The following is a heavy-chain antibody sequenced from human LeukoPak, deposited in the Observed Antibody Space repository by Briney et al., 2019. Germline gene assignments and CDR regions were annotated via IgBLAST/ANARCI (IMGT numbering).Heavy chain of an antibody. D-gene: IGHD6-13*01. Sequence: SETLSLTCAVYGGSFSGYYWSWIRQPPGKGLEWIGEISHSGSTNYNPSLKSRVTISVDTSKNQFSLKLSSVTAADTAVYYCARGLGIAAAFPPERYGMDVWGQGTTVTVSS. CDR3: ARGLGIAAAFPPERYGMDV. J-gene: IGHJ6*02. CDR1: GGSFSGYY. V-gene: IGHV4-34*01. CDR2: ISHSGST.